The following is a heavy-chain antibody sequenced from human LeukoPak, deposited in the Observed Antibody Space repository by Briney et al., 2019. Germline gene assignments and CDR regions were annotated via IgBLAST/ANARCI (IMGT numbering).Heavy chain of an antibody. V-gene: IGHV1-2*02. D-gene: IGHD2-2*01. CDR1: GYTFTSYA. J-gene: IGHJ6*03. CDR3: ARAGGYCGSTSCYSGYYYYFMDV. CDR2: INPKSGVT. Sequence: GASVKVSCKASGYTFTSYAMHWVRQAPGQGLEWMGWINPKSGVTDSKMKFQGRVTLTRDTSITTAYMELISLTSDYAAVYYCARAGGYCGSTSCYSGYYYYFMDVWGKGTTVTVSS.